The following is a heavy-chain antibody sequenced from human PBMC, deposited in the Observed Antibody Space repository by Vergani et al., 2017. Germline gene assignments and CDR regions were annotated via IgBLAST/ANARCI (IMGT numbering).Heavy chain of an antibody. CDR1: GFSFGSYG. CDR2: IRYDGSRR. D-gene: IGHD1-7*01. V-gene: IGHV3-30*02. J-gene: IGHJ4*02. CDR3: VKGKGTFEN. Sequence: VQPVESGGNVVQSGTSLRLSCAASGFSFGSYGMHWVRQSPGKGLEWVAFIRYDGSRRDYGESVKGRFTISRDNSKNMVYIQMNSLRPEDTAVYYCVKGKGTFENWGQGTLVTVSS.